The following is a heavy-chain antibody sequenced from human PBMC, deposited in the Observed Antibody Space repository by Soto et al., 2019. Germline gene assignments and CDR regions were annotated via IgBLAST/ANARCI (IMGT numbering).Heavy chain of an antibody. V-gene: IGHV4-31*03. J-gene: IGHJ5*02. CDR3: ARTPLGDYDNNWFDP. D-gene: IGHD4-17*01. CDR1: GGSISSGGYY. CDR2: IYYSGST. Sequence: QVQLQESGPGLVKPSQTLSLTCTVSGGSISSGGYYWSWIRQHPGKGLEWIGYIYYSGSTYYNPSLKSRVTISVDTSKNQFSLKLSSVTAADTAVYYCARTPLGDYDNNWFDPWGQGTLVTVSS.